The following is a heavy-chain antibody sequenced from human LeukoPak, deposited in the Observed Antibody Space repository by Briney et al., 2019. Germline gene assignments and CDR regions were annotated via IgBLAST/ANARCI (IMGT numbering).Heavy chain of an antibody. Sequence: PSETLSLTCTVSGGSISSGSYYWSWIRQPAGKGLEWIGRIYTSGSTNYNPSLKSRVTISVDTSKNQFSLKLSSVTAADTAVYYCARQGYSSDWRPFDYWGQGTVVTVSS. V-gene: IGHV4-61*02. CDR2: IYTSGST. CDR3: ARQGYSSDWRPFDY. D-gene: IGHD6-19*01. CDR1: GGSISSGSYY. J-gene: IGHJ4*02.